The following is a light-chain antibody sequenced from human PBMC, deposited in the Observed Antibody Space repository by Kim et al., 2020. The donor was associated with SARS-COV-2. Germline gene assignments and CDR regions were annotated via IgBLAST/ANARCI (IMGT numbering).Light chain of an antibody. CDR3: AAWDDSLSGHWV. Sequence: RVLLVCSGSRSNIGSNYVYRDQRLPGTAPKRLIYSNNRRPSGVPDRFSGSKAGTSASLAISGLRTEDEADYYCAAWDDSLSGHWVFGGGTQLTVL. V-gene: IGLV1-47*02. CDR2: SNN. CDR1: RSNIGSNY. J-gene: IGLJ3*02.